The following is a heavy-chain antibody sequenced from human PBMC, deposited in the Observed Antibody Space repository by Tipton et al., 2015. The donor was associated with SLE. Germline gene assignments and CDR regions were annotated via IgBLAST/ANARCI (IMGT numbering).Heavy chain of an antibody. CDR1: GDSLSGQY. Sequence: TLSLTCSVYGDSLSGQYWSWIRQPPGKGLEWIGEVFRGASTNYSPSLESRVTITVDMSKNQFSLRLISVTAADTAVYYCARGCSSATCEPFYFFGMDVWGQGTTVTVSS. J-gene: IGHJ6*02. V-gene: IGHV4-34*01. CDR2: VFRGAST. D-gene: IGHD2-2*01. CDR3: ARGCSSATCEPFYFFGMDV.